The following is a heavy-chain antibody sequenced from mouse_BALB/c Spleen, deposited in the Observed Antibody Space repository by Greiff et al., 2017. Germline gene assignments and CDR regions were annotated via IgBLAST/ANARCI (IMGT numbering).Heavy chain of an antibody. Sequence: VQLQQSGAELARPGASVKMSCKASGYTFTSYTMHWVKQRPGQGLEWIGYINPSSGYTNYNQKFKDKATLTADKSSSTAYMQLSSLTSEDSAVYYCASPIYYEDAMDYWGQGTSVTVSS. D-gene: IGHD2-4*01. CDR1: GYTFTSYT. CDR3: ASPIYYEDAMDY. V-gene: IGHV1-4*01. J-gene: IGHJ4*01. CDR2: INPSSGYT.